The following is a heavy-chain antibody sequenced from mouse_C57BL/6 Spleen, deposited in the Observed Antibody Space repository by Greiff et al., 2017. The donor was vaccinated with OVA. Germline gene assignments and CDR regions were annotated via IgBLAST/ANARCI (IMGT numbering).Heavy chain of an antibody. CDR3: AREGNPYYFDD. V-gene: IGHV5-4*01. CDR2: ISAGGSYT. CDR1: GFTFSSYA. J-gene: IGHJ2*01. Sequence: DVKLVESGGGLVKPGGSLKLSCAASGFTFSSYAMSWVRQTPEKGLEWVATISAGGSYTYYPDNVKGRFTFSRDNAKNNLYLQMSHLKSEDTAMYYCAREGNPYYFDDWGQGTTLTVSS. D-gene: IGHD2-1*01.